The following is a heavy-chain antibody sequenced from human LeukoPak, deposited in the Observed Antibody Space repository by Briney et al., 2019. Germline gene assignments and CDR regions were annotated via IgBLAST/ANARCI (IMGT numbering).Heavy chain of an antibody. D-gene: IGHD2-2*01. V-gene: IGHV1-46*01. J-gene: IGHJ4*02. CDR2: INPSGGST. CDR3: ARGYCSSTSCHELFDC. Sequence: GASVKVSCKASGYTFTSYYMHWVRQAPGQGLEWMGIINPSGGSTSYAQKFQGRVTMTRDTSTSTVYMELSSLRSEDTAVYYCARGYCSSTSCHELFDCWGQGTLVTVSS. CDR1: GYTFTSYY.